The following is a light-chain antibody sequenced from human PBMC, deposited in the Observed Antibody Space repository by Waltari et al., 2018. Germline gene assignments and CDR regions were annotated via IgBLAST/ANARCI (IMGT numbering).Light chain of an antibody. J-gene: IGLJ3*02. V-gene: IGLV2-8*01. CDR3: SSSAGTNNKHVV. CDR2: EVT. CDR1: STDGVDYAS. Sequence: QSALTQPPSASASPGQSVTISCTGTSTDGVDYASVSWSQQHPGKAPKRMIYEVTRRPSGVPDRFSGSKSGNTASLTVSGLLADDEADYYCSSSAGTNNKHVVFGGGTKLTVL.